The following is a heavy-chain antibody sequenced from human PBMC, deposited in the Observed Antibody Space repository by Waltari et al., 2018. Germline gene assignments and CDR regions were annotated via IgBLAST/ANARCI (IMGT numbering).Heavy chain of an antibody. V-gene: IGHV6-1*01. CDR3: AREGTWGYSYGIYAFDI. J-gene: IGHJ3*02. CDR2: TYYRSKWYN. D-gene: IGHD5-18*01. CDR1: GDSVSSNSAA. Sequence: QVQLQQSGPGLVKPSQTLSLTCAISGDSVSSNSAAWNWIRQSPSRGLEWLGRTYYRSKWYNDYAVSVKSRRTINPDTSKNQFSLQLNSVTPEDTAVYYCAREGTWGYSYGIYAFDIWGQGTMVTVSS.